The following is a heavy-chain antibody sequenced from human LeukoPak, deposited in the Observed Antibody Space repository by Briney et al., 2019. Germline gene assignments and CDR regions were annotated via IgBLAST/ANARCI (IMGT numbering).Heavy chain of an antibody. CDR1: GYTFSSYA. D-gene: IGHD4-23*01. V-gene: IGHV1-3*01. CDR2: INAGKGNT. CDR3: ARTQGVYYGGNSGAFDI. J-gene: IGHJ3*02. Sequence: GASVKVSCKASGYTFSSYAIHWVRQAPGQRPEWMGWINAGKGNTKYSQKFQGRVTITRDTSASTAYMEVSSLRSEDTAVYHCARTQGVYYGGNSGAFDIWDQGTVVTVSS.